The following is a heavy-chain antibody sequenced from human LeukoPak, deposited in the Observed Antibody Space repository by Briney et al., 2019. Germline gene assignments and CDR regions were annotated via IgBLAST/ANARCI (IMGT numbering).Heavy chain of an antibody. J-gene: IGHJ4*02. D-gene: IGHD5-12*01. CDR2: INPNSGGT. Sequence: ASVKVSCKASGYTFTSYAMNWVRQAPGQGLEWMGWINPNSGGTNYAQKFQGRVTMTRDTSISTAYMELSRLRSDDTAVYYCARGVATPYYFDYWGQGTLVTVSS. CDR1: GYTFTSYA. V-gene: IGHV1-2*02. CDR3: ARGVATPYYFDY.